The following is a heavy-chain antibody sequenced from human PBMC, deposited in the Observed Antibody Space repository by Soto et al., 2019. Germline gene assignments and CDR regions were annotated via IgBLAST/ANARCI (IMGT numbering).Heavy chain of an antibody. Sequence: QLQLQESGPRLVKPSETLSLTCTVSGGSITSRGCSWGWFRQPPGKGLEYIGNIYYSGPTYYNSSLKGRVTVSLDTSKNQFSLILTSVTATDSAVYYCARHAQHGSAWGGDYWGQGSLVTVSS. CDR2: IYYSGPT. J-gene: IGHJ4*02. CDR1: GGSITSRGCS. D-gene: IGHD6-19*01. CDR3: ARHAQHGSAWGGDY. V-gene: IGHV4-39*01.